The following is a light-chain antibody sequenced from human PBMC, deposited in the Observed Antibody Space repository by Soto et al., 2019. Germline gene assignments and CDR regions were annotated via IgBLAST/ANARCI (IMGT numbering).Light chain of an antibody. CDR3: QSYDSSLSAYV. CDR2: GNT. J-gene: IGLJ1*01. CDR1: SSNIGAGYP. V-gene: IGLV1-40*01. Sequence: SVLTQPPSVSGAPGQRITISCTGSSSNIGAGYPIHWYQQLPGTAPRLLIFGNTIRPSGVPARFSGSRSGLAITGLQAEDEADYYCQSYDSSLSAYVFGAGTKVT.